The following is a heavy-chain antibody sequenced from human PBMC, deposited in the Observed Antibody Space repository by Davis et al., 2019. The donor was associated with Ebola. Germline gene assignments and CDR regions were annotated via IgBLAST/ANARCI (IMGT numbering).Heavy chain of an antibody. J-gene: IGHJ3*02. D-gene: IGHD1-26*01. CDR1: GGSLSSFTSY. Sequence: MPSETLSLTCNVPGGSLSSFTSYWDWIRQPPGKGLEWIGEINHSGSTNYNPSLKSRVTISVDTSKNQFSLKLSSVTAADTAVYYCARVVGATTAAFDIWGQGTMVTVSS. CDR3: ARVVGATTAAFDI. V-gene: IGHV4-34*01. CDR2: INHSGST.